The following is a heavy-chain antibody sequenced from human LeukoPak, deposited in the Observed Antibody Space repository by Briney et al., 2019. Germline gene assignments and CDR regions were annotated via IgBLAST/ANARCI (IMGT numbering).Heavy chain of an antibody. J-gene: IGHJ4*01. V-gene: IGHV4-34*01. CDR3: ARGARGYSYG. D-gene: IGHD5-18*01. CDR1: GGSFSGYY. CDR2: INHSGST. Sequence: SETLSLTCAVYGGSFSGYYWSWIRQPPGKGLEWIGEINHSGSTNYNPSLKSRVTISVDTSKNQFSLKLSSVTAADTAVYYCARGARGYSYGWGQGTLVTVSS.